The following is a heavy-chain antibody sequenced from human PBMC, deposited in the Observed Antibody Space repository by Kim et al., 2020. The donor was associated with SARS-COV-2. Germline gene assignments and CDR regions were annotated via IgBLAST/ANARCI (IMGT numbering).Heavy chain of an antibody. CDR2: ISSSSSTI. V-gene: IGHV3-48*02. CDR1: GFTFSSYS. CDR3: AREEAGIAARPLYYFDY. Sequence: GGSLRLSCAASGFTFSSYSMNWVRQAPGKGLEWVSYISSSSSTIYYADSVKGRFTISRDNAKNSLYLQMNSLRDEDTAVYYCAREEAGIAARPLYYFDYWGQGTLVTVSS. J-gene: IGHJ4*02. D-gene: IGHD6-6*01.